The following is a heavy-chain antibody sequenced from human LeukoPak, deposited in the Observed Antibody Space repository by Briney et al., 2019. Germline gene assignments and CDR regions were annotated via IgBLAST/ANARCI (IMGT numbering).Heavy chain of an antibody. V-gene: IGHV3-66*01. CDR3: ARDRARRWFDP. CDR1: GFTVSSNY. CDR2: IYSGGST. Sequence: GGSLRLSCAASGFTVSSNYTSWVRQAPGKGLEWVSVIYSGGSTYYADSVKGRFTISRDNSKNTLYLQMNSLRAEDTAVYYCARDRARRWFDPWGQGTLVTVSS. J-gene: IGHJ5*02.